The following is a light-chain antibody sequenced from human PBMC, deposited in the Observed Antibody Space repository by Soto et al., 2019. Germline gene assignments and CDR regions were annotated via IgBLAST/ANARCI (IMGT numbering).Light chain of an antibody. Sequence: EIVLTQSPATLSLSPGDRATLSCRASQSVSSYLAWYQQKPGQAPRLLIYDASTRATGIPARFSGSGSRTDFTLTITSLEPEDFAVYYCQHRSNWPSTFGGGTTVEIK. V-gene: IGKV3-11*01. J-gene: IGKJ4*01. CDR3: QHRSNWPST. CDR2: DAS. CDR1: QSVSSY.